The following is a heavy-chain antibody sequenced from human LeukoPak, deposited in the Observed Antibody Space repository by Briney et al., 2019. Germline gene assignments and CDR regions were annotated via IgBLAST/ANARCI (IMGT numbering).Heavy chain of an antibody. D-gene: IGHD2-2*01. J-gene: IGHJ4*02. CDR3: ARETYCTSTRCPIGDHFDY. CDR2: ISSSGSTI. Sequence: GGSLRLSCAASGFTFSGYYMSWIRQAPGKVLEWVSYISSSGSTIYYADSVKGRFTISRDNAKNSLYLQMNSLRAEDTAVYYCARETYCTSTRCPIGDHFDYWGQGTLVTVSS. V-gene: IGHV3-11*04. CDR1: GFTFSGYY.